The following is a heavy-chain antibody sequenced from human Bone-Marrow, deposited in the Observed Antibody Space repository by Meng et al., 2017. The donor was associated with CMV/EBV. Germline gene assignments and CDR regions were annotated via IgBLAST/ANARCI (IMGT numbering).Heavy chain of an antibody. V-gene: IGHV3-23*01. CDR2: ISGSGGST. J-gene: IGHJ1*01. Sequence: GGSLRLSCAASGFTFSSYAMSWVRQAPGKGLEWVSAISGSGGSTYYADSVKGRFTISRDNSKNTLYLQMNSLRAEDTAVYYCAKGVGVVVPAARYFQHWGQGPLVTGSS. CDR1: GFTFSSYA. CDR3: AKGVGVVVPAARYFQH. D-gene: IGHD2-2*01.